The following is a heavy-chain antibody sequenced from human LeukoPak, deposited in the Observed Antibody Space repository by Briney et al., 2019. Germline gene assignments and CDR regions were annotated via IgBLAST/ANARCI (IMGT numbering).Heavy chain of an antibody. CDR2: IYTSGST. CDR1: GGSISSYY. D-gene: IGHD2-2*01. CDR3: ARDRIPGIVVVPAAAGYYYYMDV. J-gene: IGHJ6*03. Sequence: SETLSLTCTVSGGSISSYYWSWIRQPAGMGLEWIGRIYTSGSTNYNPSLKSRVTMSVDTSKNQFSLKLSSVTAADTAVYYCARDRIPGIVVVPAAAGYYYYMDVWGKGTTVTVSS. V-gene: IGHV4-4*07.